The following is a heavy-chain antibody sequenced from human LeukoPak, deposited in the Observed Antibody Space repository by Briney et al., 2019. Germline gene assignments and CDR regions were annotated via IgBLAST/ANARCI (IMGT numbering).Heavy chain of an antibody. D-gene: IGHD1-1*01. CDR1: SGSISSGVYY. V-gene: IGHV4-31*03. Sequence: SETLSLTCPVSSGSISSGVYYWSWIRQHPGKGLEWIGYIYYSGSTYYNPSLKSRVTISVDTSKNQFSLNLSSVTAADTAVYYCARVRDQRIDYWGQGTLVTVSS. J-gene: IGHJ4*02. CDR2: IYYSGST. CDR3: ARVRDQRIDY.